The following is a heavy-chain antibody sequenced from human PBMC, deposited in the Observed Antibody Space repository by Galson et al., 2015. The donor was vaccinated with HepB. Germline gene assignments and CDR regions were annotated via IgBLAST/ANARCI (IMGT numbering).Heavy chain of an antibody. CDR2: ISSNGGST. CDR3: VTIRYCSGGSCYSYAFDI. Sequence: SLRLSCAASGFTFSSYAMHWVRQAPGKGLEYVSAISSNGGSTYYADSVKGRFTISRDNSKNTLYLQMSSLRAEDTAVYYCVTIRYCSGGSCYSYAFDIWGQGTMVTVSS. D-gene: IGHD2-15*01. CDR1: GFTFSSYA. J-gene: IGHJ3*02. V-gene: IGHV3-64D*06.